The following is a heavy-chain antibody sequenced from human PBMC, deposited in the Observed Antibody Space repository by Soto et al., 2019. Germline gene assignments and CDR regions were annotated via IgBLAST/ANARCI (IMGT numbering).Heavy chain of an antibody. CDR2: IIPIFGTA. Sequence: SVNVSGKASGGTFSSDAISWVRQAPGQGIEWMGGIIPIFGTANYAQKLQGRVPITADESKRTAYMELSSLRSEDTAAYYCARGLITIFGVVLSYCYGMDVWGQGTTVTVSS. V-gene: IGHV1-69*13. J-gene: IGHJ6*02. D-gene: IGHD3-3*01. CDR1: GGTFSSDA. CDR3: ARGLITIFGVVLSYCYGMDV.